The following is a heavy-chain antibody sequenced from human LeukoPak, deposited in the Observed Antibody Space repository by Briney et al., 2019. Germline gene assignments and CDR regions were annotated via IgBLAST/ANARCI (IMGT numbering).Heavy chain of an antibody. CDR2: IIPIFGTA. D-gene: IGHD2-2*02. V-gene: IGHV1-69*13. CDR1: GYTFTSYG. Sequence: ASVKVSCKASGYTFTSYGISWVRQAPGQGLEWMGGIIPIFGTANYAQKFQGRVTITADESTSTAYMELSSLRSEDTAVYYCARDYCSSTSCHTADYWGQGTLVTVSS. J-gene: IGHJ4*02. CDR3: ARDYCSSTSCHTADY.